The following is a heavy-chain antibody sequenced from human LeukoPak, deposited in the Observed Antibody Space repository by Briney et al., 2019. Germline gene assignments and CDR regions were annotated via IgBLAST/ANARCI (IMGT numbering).Heavy chain of an antibody. V-gene: IGHV4-59*12. CDR3: ARATLAYCGGDCYGGVDY. Sequence: SETLSLTCTVSGGSISNYYWTWIRQPPGKGLEWIGNIYYSGSTYYNPSLKSRVTISVDTSKNQFSLKLSSVTAADTAVYYCARATLAYCGGDCYGGVDYWGQGTLVTVSS. J-gene: IGHJ4*02. D-gene: IGHD2-21*02. CDR1: GGSISNYY. CDR2: IYYSGST.